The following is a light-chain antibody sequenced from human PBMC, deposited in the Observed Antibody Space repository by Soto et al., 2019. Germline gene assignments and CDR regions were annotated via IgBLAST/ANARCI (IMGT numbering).Light chain of an antibody. Sequence: DIQMTQSPSSLSASVGDRVIITFRASQGIGDALGWYQQRPGKAPERLIYRAFYLQSGVPSRFSGSGSGTEFTLTISSLQPEDFVTYYCLQYNSYPVTFGQGSKLEIK. V-gene: IGKV1-17*01. CDR3: LQYNSYPVT. CDR2: RAF. CDR1: QGIGDA. J-gene: IGKJ2*01.